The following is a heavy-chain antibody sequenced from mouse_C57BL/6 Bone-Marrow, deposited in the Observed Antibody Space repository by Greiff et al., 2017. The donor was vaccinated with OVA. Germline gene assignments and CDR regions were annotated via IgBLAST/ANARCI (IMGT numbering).Heavy chain of an antibody. CDR1: GFTFSDYG. D-gene: IGHD1-1*02. V-gene: IGHV5-17*01. J-gene: IGHJ2*01. CDR3: ARRWFDY. CDR2: ISSGSSTI. Sequence: EVQGVASGGGLVKPGGSLQLSCAASGFTFSDYGMPWVRHAPEKGLELVAYISSGSSTIYYADTVKGRFTISRDNAKNTLFLQMTSLRSEDTAMYYCARRWFDYWGQGTTLTVSS.